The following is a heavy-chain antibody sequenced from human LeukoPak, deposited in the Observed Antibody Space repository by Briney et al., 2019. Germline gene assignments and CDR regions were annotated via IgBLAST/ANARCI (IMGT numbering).Heavy chain of an antibody. CDR2: IYSDSST. Sequence: GGSLRLSCAASGFSVSSNYLTWLRQAPGKGLECVSVIYSDSSTYYADSVKGRFTFSRDNSKNTLYLQMDSLRAEDTAVYYCARDRWLQSQRYFDYWGQGILVTVSS. J-gene: IGHJ4*02. CDR3: ARDRWLQSQRYFDY. D-gene: IGHD5-24*01. CDR1: GFSVSSNY. V-gene: IGHV3-66*01.